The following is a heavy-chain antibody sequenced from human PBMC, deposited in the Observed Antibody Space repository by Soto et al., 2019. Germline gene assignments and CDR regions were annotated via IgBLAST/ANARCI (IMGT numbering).Heavy chain of an antibody. Sequence: QLQLQESGPGLVTPSETLALTCTVSGGSISSSSYHWGWIRQPPGGGLEWIGTIDYSGRTYYNPSLMSRVTIAEDTSKNQFSLKLSSVTAADTAVYFCARRKNIGGGDFDYWGQGTLVTVSS. J-gene: IGHJ4*02. CDR2: IDYSGRT. CDR1: GGSISSSSYH. D-gene: IGHD3-16*01. CDR3: ARRKNIGGGDFDY. V-gene: IGHV4-39*01.